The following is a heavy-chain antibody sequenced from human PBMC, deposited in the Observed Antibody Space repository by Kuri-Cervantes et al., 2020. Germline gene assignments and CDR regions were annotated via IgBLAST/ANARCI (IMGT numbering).Heavy chain of an antibody. CDR1: GGSISSGGYS. J-gene: IGHJ5*02. CDR2: IYHSGST. D-gene: IGHD2/OR15-2a*01. Sequence: SETLSLTCAVSGGSISSGGYSWSWIRQPPGKGLEWIGYIYHSGSTYYNPSLKSRVTISVDRSKNQFSLKLSSVTAADTAVYYCARDRASMPDKGANDWFDPWGQGTLVTVSS. V-gene: IGHV4-30-2*01. CDR3: ARDRASMPDKGANDWFDP.